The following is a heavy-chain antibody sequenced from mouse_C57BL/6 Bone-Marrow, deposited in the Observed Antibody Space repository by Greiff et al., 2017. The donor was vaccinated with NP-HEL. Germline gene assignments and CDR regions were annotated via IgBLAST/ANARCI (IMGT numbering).Heavy chain of an antibody. CDR1: GFSLTSYG. CDR2: IWRGGST. D-gene: IGHD1-1*01. J-gene: IGHJ1*03. CDR3: AKNHYYGSSYLYFDV. V-gene: IGHV2-5*01. Sequence: QVQLQQSGPGLVQPSQSLSITCTVSGFSLTSYGVHWVRQSPGKGLEWLGVIWRGGSTDYNAAFMSRLSITKDNSKSQVFFKMNSLQADDTAIYYCAKNHYYGSSYLYFDVWGTGTTVTVSS.